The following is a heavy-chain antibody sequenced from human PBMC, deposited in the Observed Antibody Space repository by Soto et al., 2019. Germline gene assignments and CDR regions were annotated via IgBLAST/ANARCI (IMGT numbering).Heavy chain of an antibody. J-gene: IGHJ3*02. D-gene: IGHD1-1*01. CDR3: ARVERGTATTVVDAFDI. CDR1: GGFVSSGSYY. V-gene: IGHV4-34*01. CDR2: MSHSGGT. Sequence: QVQLQQWGAGLLKPSETLSLTCAVYGGFVSSGSYYWSWIRQPPGKGLEWIGEMSHSGGTHFNPFLKSRVTISVDTSKNQFSLMMSAVTAAGTALYYCARVERGTATTVVDAFDIWGPGTMVTVSS.